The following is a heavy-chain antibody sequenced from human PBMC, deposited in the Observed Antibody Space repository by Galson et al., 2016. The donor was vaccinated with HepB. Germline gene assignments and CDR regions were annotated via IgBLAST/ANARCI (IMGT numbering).Heavy chain of an antibody. Sequence: ETLSLTCTVSGDSIKNYEYYWAWIRQAPGKGLEWIGTVYHNGNANYSPSLKSRVTISVDPSTNQFSLKLTSVTAADTAVYFCARRTEFLFYFDFRGQGALVTVSS. CDR1: GDSIKNYEYY. D-gene: IGHD2/OR15-2a*01. J-gene: IGHJ4*02. CDR3: ARRTEFLFYFDF. CDR2: VYHNGNA. V-gene: IGHV4-39*01.